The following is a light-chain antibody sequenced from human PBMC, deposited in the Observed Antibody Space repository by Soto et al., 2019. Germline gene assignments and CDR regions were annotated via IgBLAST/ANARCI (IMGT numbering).Light chain of an antibody. J-gene: IGKJ4*01. CDR1: QSVSSN. CDR2: GAS. CDR3: QQYNNWPPR. Sequence: EIVLTQSPATLSLSPGERATLSCRASQSVSSNLAWYQQKPGQAPRLLIYGASTRATGIPARFSGSGSGTEFTLTISSLQSEDFAVYYCQQYNNWPPRFGGGTKVDIK. V-gene: IGKV3-15*01.